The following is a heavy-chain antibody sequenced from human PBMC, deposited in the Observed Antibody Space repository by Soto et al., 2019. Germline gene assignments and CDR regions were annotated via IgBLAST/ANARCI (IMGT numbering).Heavy chain of an antibody. CDR2: IYYSGST. CDR3: ARRSGYEDY. J-gene: IGHJ4*02. CDR1: GGSISSSSYY. V-gene: IGHV4-39*01. D-gene: IGHD5-12*01. Sequence: SETLSLTCTVSGGSISSSSYYWGWIRQPPGKGLEWIGSIYYSGSTYYNPSLKSRVTISVDTSKNQFSLKLSSVTAADTAVYYCARRSGYEDYWGQGTLVTVSS.